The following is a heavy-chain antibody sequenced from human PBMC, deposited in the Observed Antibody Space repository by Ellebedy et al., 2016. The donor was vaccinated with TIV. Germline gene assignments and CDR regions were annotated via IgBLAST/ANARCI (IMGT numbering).Heavy chain of an antibody. D-gene: IGHD2-2*01. CDR1: GGSISGYY. CDR2: ISNTGST. CDR3: ARYRRGSSDITFDY. Sequence: SETLSLXXTVSGGSISGYYWGWIRQPPGKGLEWIGFISNTGSTSYNPSLKSRLTISLDTSKSHFSVRLTSVTAADTAVYYCARYRRGSSDITFDYWGQGILVTVSS. J-gene: IGHJ4*02. V-gene: IGHV4-59*01.